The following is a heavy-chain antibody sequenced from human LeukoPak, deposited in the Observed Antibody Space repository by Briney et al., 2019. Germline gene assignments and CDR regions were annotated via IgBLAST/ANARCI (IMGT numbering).Heavy chain of an antibody. V-gene: IGHV4-61*02. J-gene: IGHJ4*02. CDR3: ARDRGTSGTDY. D-gene: IGHD2-8*01. Sequence: SQTLSLTCTVSGGSISSGSYYWSWIRQPAGKGLEWIGRIYTSGSTNYSASLKSRVTISVDTSKNQFSLKLNSVTAADTAVYYCARDRGTSGTDYWGQGTLVTVSS. CDR2: IYTSGST. CDR1: GGSISSGSYY.